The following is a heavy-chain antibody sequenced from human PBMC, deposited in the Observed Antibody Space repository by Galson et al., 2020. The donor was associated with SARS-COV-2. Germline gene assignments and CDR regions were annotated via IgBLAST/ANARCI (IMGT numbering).Heavy chain of an antibody. D-gene: IGHD3-16*01. Sequence: ASVKVSCKASGYTFTGYYMHWVRQAPGQGLEWMGWINPNSGGTNYAQKFQGRVTMTRDTSISTAYMELSRLRSDDTAVYYCARVRITFGGAIYGMDVWGQGTTVTVSS. CDR3: ARVRITFGGAIYGMDV. V-gene: IGHV1-2*02. CDR2: INPNSGGT. CDR1: GYTFTGYY. J-gene: IGHJ6*02.